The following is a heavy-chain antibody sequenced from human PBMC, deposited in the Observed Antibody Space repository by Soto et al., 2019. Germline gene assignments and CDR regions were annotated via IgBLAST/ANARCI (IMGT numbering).Heavy chain of an antibody. D-gene: IGHD6-13*01. V-gene: IGHV1-8*01. CDR2: MNTNSDDT. J-gene: IGHJ6*02. CDR3: AREWSAAGHFYGMDV. CDR1: GYTFTSYD. Sequence: ASVKVSFKTSGYTFTSYDINWLRHAPGQGLEWVGWMNTNSDDTRSAQKFRGRLTLTRDKSMRAVYMKLSNLRPDDSAVYYCAREWSAAGHFYGMDVWGQGTTVTVSS.